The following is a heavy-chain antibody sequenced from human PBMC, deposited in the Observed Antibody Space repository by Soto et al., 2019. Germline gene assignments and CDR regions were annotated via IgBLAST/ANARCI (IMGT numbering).Heavy chain of an antibody. J-gene: IGHJ3*02. CDR1: GGSISSYY. Sequence: SETLSLTCTVSGGSISSYYWSWIRQPPGKGLEWIGYIYYSGSTNYNPSLKSRVTISVDTSKNQFSLKLSSVTAADTAVYYCAKPLGGVIVQDDDAFDIWGQGTMVTVSS. V-gene: IGHV4-59*01. CDR3: AKPLGGVIVQDDDAFDI. CDR2: IYYSGST. D-gene: IGHD3-16*02.